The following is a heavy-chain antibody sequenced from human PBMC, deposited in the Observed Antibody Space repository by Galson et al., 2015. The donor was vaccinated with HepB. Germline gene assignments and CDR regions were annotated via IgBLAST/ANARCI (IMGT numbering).Heavy chain of an antibody. Sequence: SVKVSCKASGGTFSSYAINWVRQVPGQGLEWMGGIVPLFGTAKYAQKFQARVTIAADESTSTVYMELRSLRSEDTAVYYCARAPEQWLVTYYFANWGQGTLVTVSS. J-gene: IGHJ4*02. CDR2: IVPLFGTA. D-gene: IGHD6-19*01. CDR3: ARAPEQWLVTYYFAN. V-gene: IGHV1-69*13. CDR1: GGTFSSYA.